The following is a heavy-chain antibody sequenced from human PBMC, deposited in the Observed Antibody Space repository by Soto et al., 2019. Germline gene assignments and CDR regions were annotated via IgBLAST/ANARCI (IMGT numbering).Heavy chain of an antibody. Sequence: GASVKVSCKASGGTFSSYAISWVRQAPGQGLEWMGGIIPIFGTANYAQKFQGRVTITADESTSTAYMELSSLRSEDTAVYYCARRPPNGGKTLDYWGQGTLVTVSS. CDR3: ARRPPNGGKTLDY. J-gene: IGHJ4*02. D-gene: IGHD2-15*01. CDR2: IIPIFGTA. V-gene: IGHV1-69*13. CDR1: GGTFSSYA.